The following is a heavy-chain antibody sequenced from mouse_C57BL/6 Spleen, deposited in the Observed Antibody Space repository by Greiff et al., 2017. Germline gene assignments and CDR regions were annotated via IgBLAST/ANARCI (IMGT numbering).Heavy chain of an antibody. CDR1: GFNIKDDY. V-gene: IGHV14-4*01. Sequence: VQLQQSGAELVRPGASVKLSCTASGFNIKDDYMHWVKQRPEQGLEWIGWFDPENGDTEYASKFQGKASITADTSSNTAYLQLSSLTSEDTAVYYCTTHYSNTWFAYWGQGTLVTVSA. J-gene: IGHJ3*01. CDR2: FDPENGDT. CDR3: TTHYSNTWFAY. D-gene: IGHD2-5*01.